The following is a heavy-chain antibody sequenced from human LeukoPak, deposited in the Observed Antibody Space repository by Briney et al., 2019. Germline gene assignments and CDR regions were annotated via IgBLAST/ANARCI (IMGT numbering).Heavy chain of an antibody. J-gene: IGHJ4*02. CDR1: GFTFSSYS. D-gene: IGHD2-15*01. Sequence: PGGSLRLSCAASGFTFSSYSMNWVRQAPGKGLEWVANIKQDGSEKYYVDSVKGRFTISRDNAKNSLYLQMNSLRAEDTAVYYCARGYCSGGSCSGEYGYFDYWGQGTLVTVSS. V-gene: IGHV3-7*01. CDR2: IKQDGSEK. CDR3: ARGYCSGGSCSGEYGYFDY.